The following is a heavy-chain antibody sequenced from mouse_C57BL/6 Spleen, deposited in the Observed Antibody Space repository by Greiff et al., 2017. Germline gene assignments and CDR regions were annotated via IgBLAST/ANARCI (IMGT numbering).Heavy chain of an antibody. CDR1: GYAFSSSW. CDR2: IYPGDGDT. CDR3: ARSAYDYLDY. D-gene: IGHD2-3*01. Sequence: VTLVESGPELVKPGASVKISCKASGYAFSSSWMNWVKQRPGKGLEWIGRIYPGDGDTNYNGNIKGTATLTGDKSSSTAYMQLSSLTSEDTAVYFLARSAYDYLDYWCQGTTLTVST. J-gene: IGHJ2*01. V-gene: IGHV1-82*01.